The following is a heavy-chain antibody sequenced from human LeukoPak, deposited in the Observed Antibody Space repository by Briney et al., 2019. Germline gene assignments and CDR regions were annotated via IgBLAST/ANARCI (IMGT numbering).Heavy chain of an antibody. CDR3: ASDTDRGASGNWFDP. J-gene: IGHJ5*02. V-gene: IGHV4-31*03. D-gene: IGHD1-26*01. CDR2: IYYSGST. CDR1: GYSISSGGYY. Sequence: SETLSLTCTVSGYSISSGGYYWSWIRQHPGKGLEWIGYIYYSGSTYYNPSLKSRVTISVDTSKNQFSLKLSSVTPADTAVYYCASDTDRGASGNWFDPWGQGTLVTVSS.